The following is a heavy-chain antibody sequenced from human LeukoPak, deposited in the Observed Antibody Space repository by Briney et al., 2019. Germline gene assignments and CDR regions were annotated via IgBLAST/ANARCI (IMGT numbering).Heavy chain of an antibody. V-gene: IGHV4-61*02. CDR2: FYTSGST. Sequence: SETLSLTCTVSGGSISSGSYYRSWIRQPAGKGLEWIGRFYTSGSTNYNPSLKSRVTISVDTSKNQFSLKLSSVTAADTAVYYCARQGGKYGSGSYYDYYYMDVWGKGTTVTISS. D-gene: IGHD3-10*01. CDR3: ARQGGKYGSGSYYDYYYMDV. J-gene: IGHJ6*03. CDR1: GGSISSGSYY.